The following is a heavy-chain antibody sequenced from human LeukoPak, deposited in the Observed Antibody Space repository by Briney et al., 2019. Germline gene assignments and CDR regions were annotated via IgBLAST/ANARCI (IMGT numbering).Heavy chain of an antibody. CDR1: GGSISSSSHY. CDR3: ARAWGGYNYGLFDY. J-gene: IGHJ4*02. CDR2: IYHTGNT. D-gene: IGHD5-18*01. V-gene: IGHV4-39*07. Sequence: PSETLSLTCSVSGGSISSSSHYWGWIRQPPGKGLEWIGSIYHTGNTYYNPSLKSRVTISIDTSNNQFSLRLTSVTAADTAIYYCARAWGGYNYGLFDYWGQGTLVTVSS.